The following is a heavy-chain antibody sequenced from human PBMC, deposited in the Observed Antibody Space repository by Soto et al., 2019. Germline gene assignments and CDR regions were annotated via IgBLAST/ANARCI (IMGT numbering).Heavy chain of an antibody. CDR3: ALIEMSIIV. CDR2: INPKRGDT. V-gene: IGHV1-2*02. CDR1: GYPFTGVF. Sequence: ASVKVSCKASGYPFTGVFLHWVRQAPGQGLEWMGWINPKRGDTKYEQKIQDRVTMTRDTSGNTAFMELTRLTSDDTAVYYCALIEMSIIVWGQGTLVTVSS. J-gene: IGHJ1*01. D-gene: IGHD2-21*01.